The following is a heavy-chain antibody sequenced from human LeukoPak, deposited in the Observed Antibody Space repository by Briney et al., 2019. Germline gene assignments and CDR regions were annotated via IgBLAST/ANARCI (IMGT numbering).Heavy chain of an antibody. D-gene: IGHD6-13*01. CDR2: INPNSGGT. V-gene: IGHV1-2*02. Sequence: ASVRVSFKASGYTFTDYYMHWVRQAPGQGVEWMGWINPNSGGTNYAQKFQGRVTMTRDTSISTAYMELSRLRSDDTAVYYCAREVAAGSFDYWGQGTLATASS. J-gene: IGHJ4*02. CDR1: GYTFTDYY. CDR3: AREVAAGSFDY.